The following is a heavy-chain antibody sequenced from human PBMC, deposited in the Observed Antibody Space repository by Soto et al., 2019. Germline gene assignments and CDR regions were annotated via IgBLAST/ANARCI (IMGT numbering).Heavy chain of an antibody. CDR3: ATQTISYTWDV. V-gene: IGHV4-4*02. CDR1: GGSISSTKW. D-gene: IGHD4-4*01. J-gene: IGHJ6*02. CDR2: ISHSEGS. Sequence: QVQLQESGPGLVKPSGTLSLTCAVSGGSISSTKWWTWVRQPPGKGLEWIAEISHSEGSNYNPSHKSRVAMSLDNSKNQFSLRLSSVTAADTAVYYCATQTISYTWDVWGQGTTVTVS.